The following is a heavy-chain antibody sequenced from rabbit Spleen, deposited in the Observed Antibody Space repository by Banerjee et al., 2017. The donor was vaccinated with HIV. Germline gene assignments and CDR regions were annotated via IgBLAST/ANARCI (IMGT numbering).Heavy chain of an antibody. J-gene: IGHJ4*01. V-gene: IGHV1S45*01. CDR1: GFSFSSDYY. Sequence: QEQLEESGGDLVKPGASLTLTCTASGFSFSSDYYMCWVRQAPGKGLEWIACIYAGGSGSTYYASWAKGRFTFSKTSSTTVTLQMTSLTAADTATYFCARAGYIYGGYAGYGYAFNLWGPGTLVTVS. CDR3: ARAGYIYGGYAGYGYAFNL. D-gene: IGHD6-1*01. CDR2: IYAGGSGST.